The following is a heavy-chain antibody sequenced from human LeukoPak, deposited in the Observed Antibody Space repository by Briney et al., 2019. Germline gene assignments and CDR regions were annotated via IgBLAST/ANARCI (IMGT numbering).Heavy chain of an antibody. J-gene: IGHJ4*02. V-gene: IGHV3-48*01. D-gene: IGHD5-24*01. Sequence: GGSLRLSCAAPGFPFSSYSMNWVRQAPGKGLEWVSYISSSSSTIYYADSVKGRFTISRDNAKNSLYLQMNSLRAEDTAVYYCAYGVATTNFDYWGQGTLVTVSS. CDR3: AYGVATTNFDY. CDR1: GFPFSSYS. CDR2: ISSSSSTI.